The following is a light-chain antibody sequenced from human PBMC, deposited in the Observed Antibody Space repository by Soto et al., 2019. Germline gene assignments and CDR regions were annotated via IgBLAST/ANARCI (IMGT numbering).Light chain of an antibody. CDR2: EVS. V-gene: IGLV2-14*01. J-gene: IGLJ3*02. CDR3: SSYTSSGTWV. CDR1: SSDVGYHKY. Sequence: QSVLTQPASVSGSPGQSITISCTGGSSDVGYHKYVSWYQQYPGKAPKLMIYEVSNRPSGVSNRFSGSKSGNTASLTISGLQAEDEADYSCSSYTSSGTWVFGGGTKVTVL.